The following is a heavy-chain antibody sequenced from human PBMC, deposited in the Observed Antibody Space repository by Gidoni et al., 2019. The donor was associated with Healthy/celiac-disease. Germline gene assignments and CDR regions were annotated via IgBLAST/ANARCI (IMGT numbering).Heavy chain of an antibody. J-gene: IGHJ6*02. D-gene: IGHD2-21*01. Sequence: QVQLVQSGAEVKKPGSSVKVSCKASGGTFRSDAITWVRQAPGQGLEWMGGIIPICGTANYAQKFQGIVTSTADESTSTAYMELSSLRSEDTAVYYCARDHCGGDCYSAWYYYYGMDVWGQGTTVTVSS. CDR3: ARDHCGGDCYSAWYYYYGMDV. V-gene: IGHV1-69*01. CDR2: IIPICGTA. CDR1: GGTFRSDA.